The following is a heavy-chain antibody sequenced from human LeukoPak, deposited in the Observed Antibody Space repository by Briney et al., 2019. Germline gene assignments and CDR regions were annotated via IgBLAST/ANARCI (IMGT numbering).Heavy chain of an antibody. Sequence: GGSLRLSCAASGFTFSSYTMSWVRQAPGKGLEWVSVIYSGGSTYYADSVKGRFTISRDNSKNTLYLQMNSLRAEDTAVYYCAREGSYYYYGMDVWGQGTTVTVSS. V-gene: IGHV3-66*01. CDR2: IYSGGST. CDR3: AREGSYYYYGMDV. CDR1: GFTFSSYT. J-gene: IGHJ6*02.